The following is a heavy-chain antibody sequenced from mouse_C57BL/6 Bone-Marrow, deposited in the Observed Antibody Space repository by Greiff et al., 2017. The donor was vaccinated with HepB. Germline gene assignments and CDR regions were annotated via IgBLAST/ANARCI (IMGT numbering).Heavy chain of an antibody. CDR1: GFTFSDYG. J-gene: IGHJ3*01. CDR2: ISSGSSTI. Sequence: EVKLMESGGGLVKPGGSLKLSCAASGFTFSDYGMHWVRQAPEKGLEWVAYISSGSSTIYYADTVKGRFTISRDNAKNTLFLQMTSLRSEDTAMYYCARPITTVVARDCSFAYWGQGTLVTVSA. D-gene: IGHD1-1*01. V-gene: IGHV5-17*01. CDR3: ARPITTVVARDCSFAY.